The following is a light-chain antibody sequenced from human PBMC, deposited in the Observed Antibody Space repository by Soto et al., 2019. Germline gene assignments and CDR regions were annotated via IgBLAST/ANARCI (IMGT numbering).Light chain of an antibody. V-gene: IGLV1-44*01. CDR3: QTWGTGFQF. CDR2: AND. J-gene: IGLJ2*01. CDR1: RSNIGGNA. Sequence: QSVLTQPPSMSGTPGQRVTISCSGSRSNIGGNAVTWYQQVPGTAPRLLIYANDQRPSGVSDRFSGSKSATSASLAISGLQSEDEADYYCQTWGTGFQFFGGGTKLTVL.